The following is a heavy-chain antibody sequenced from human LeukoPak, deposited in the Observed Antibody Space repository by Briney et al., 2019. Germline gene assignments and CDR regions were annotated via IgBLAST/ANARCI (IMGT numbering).Heavy chain of an antibody. V-gene: IGHV3-48*03. J-gene: IGHJ6*02. CDR2: ISSSGSTI. D-gene: IGHD6-19*01. CDR3: ARELAVAGDYYYYYYGMDV. Sequence: GGSLRLSCAASGFTFSSYEMNWVRQAPGKGLEWVSYISSSGSTIYYADSVKGRFTISRDNAKNSLYLQMNSLRAEDTAVYYCARELAVAGDYYYYYYGMDVWGQGTTVTVSS. CDR1: GFTFSSYE.